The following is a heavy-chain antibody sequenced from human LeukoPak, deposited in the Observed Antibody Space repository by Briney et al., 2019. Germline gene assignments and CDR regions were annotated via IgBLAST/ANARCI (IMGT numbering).Heavy chain of an antibody. Sequence: PGGSLRLSCAASGFSFTTYSINWVRQAPGKGLEWVSYISSTATTIYYADSVKGRFTISRDNAINSVYLQMNSLRAEDTAVYYCAKKDLWDFDYWGQGTLVTVSS. D-gene: IGHD3-3*01. CDR3: AKKDLWDFDY. CDR1: GFSFTTYS. J-gene: IGHJ4*02. V-gene: IGHV3-48*04. CDR2: ISSTATTI.